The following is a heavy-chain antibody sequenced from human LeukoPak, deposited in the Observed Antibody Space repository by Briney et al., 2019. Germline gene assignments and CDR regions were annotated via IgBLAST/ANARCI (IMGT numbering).Heavy chain of an antibody. Sequence: GGSLRLSCAASGFTFSSYGMHWVRQAPGKGLEWVAVISYDGSNKYYADSVKGRFTISRDNSKNTLYLQMNSLRAEDTAVYYCAKDGEWELPYFDYWGQGTLVTVSS. J-gene: IGHJ4*02. CDR3: AKDGEWELPYFDY. V-gene: IGHV3-30*18. D-gene: IGHD1-26*01. CDR2: ISYDGSNK. CDR1: GFTFSSYG.